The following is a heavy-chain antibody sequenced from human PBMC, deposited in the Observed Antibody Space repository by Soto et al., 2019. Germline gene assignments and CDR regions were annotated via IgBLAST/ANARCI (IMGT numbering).Heavy chain of an antibody. D-gene: IGHD6-19*01. V-gene: IGHV3-30-3*01. Sequence: QVQLVESGGGVVQPGRSLRLSCAASGFTFSSYAMHWVRQAPGKALEWVAVISYDGSNKYYADSVKGRFTISRDNSKNTLYLQMNSLRAEDTAVYYCARDSSIAVAGTGYYYGMDVWGQGTTVTVSS. J-gene: IGHJ6*02. CDR2: ISYDGSNK. CDR1: GFTFSSYA. CDR3: ARDSSIAVAGTGYYYGMDV.